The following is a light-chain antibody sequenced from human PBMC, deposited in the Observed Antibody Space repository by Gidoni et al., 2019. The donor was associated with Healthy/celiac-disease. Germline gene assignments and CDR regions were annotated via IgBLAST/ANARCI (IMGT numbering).Light chain of an antibody. CDR3: QQRSNRPPVT. CDR1: HSVSSY. CDR2: DAA. V-gene: IGKV3-11*01. J-gene: IGKJ5*01. Sequence: DIVLTQSPATLSLSPGERATLTCRASHSVSSYLAWYQQKPRQAPRLLIYDAANRATGIPSSFSGSGSGTDFTLTIISLEPEDFAVYYCQQRSNRPPVTFGQGTRLEIK.